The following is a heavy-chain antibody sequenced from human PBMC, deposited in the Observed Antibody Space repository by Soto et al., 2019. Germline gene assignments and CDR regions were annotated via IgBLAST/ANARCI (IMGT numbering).Heavy chain of an antibody. CDR3: VRDYPVVNPY. V-gene: IGHV3-7*01. CDR2: IKEDGSVK. D-gene: IGHD2-21*01. J-gene: IGHJ4*02. CDR1: GFTFSTYW. Sequence: EVQLVESGGGLVQPGGSLRLSCAASGFTFSTYWMSWVRQAPGKGLEGVADIKEDGSVKKYVDSVKGRFTISRDNARNSVYLQMNSLRAEDTAVYYCVRDYPVVNPYWGQGTRVTVSS.